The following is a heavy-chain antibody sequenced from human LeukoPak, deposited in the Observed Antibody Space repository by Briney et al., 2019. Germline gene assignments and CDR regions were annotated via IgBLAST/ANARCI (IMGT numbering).Heavy chain of an antibody. CDR2: INPNSGGT. J-gene: IGHJ4*02. V-gene: IGHV1-2*02. Sequence: ASVKVSCKASGYTFTGYYMHWVRQAPGQGLEWMGWINPNSGGTNYAQKFQGRVIMTRDTSLSTVYMELSRLRSDDTAVYYCARDHWTTYYYDSSGYEIDYWGQGTLVTVSS. D-gene: IGHD3-22*01. CDR1: GYTFTGYY. CDR3: ARDHWTTYYYDSSGYEIDY.